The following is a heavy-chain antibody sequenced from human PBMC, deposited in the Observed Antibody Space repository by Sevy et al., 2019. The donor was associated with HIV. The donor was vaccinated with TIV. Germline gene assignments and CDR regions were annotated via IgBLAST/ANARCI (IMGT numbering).Heavy chain of an antibody. CDR3: ARDRVTDYYDSSGYYTSGYGMDV. CDR2: IYSGDNT. D-gene: IGHD3-22*01. J-gene: IGHJ6*02. CDR1: GFTVSDNY. V-gene: IGHV3-53*01. Sequence: GSLRLSCAASGFTVSDNYMSWVRQAPGKGLEWVSAIYSGDNTDYADSVKGRFTISRDNSKNTLYLQMNSLRAEDTAVYYVARDRVTDYYDSSGYYTSGYGMDVWGQGTTVTVSS.